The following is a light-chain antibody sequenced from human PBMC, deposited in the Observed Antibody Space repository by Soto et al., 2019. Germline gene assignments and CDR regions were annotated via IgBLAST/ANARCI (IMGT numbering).Light chain of an antibody. J-gene: IGKJ3*01. CDR1: QSVATNP. CDR2: SAS. V-gene: IGKV3-20*01. Sequence: EVVLKPSPGTLYLSAGERATLSCRASQSVATNPLAWYQQRPGQAPRLLIYSASTRAAGIPDRFSGSGSGTDFTLTISRLEPEDFGVFFCHHYGRSPIFTFGPGTTVDMK. CDR3: HHYGRSPIFT.